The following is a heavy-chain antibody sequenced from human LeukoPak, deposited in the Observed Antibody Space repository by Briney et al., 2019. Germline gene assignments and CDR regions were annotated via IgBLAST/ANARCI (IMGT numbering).Heavy chain of an antibody. J-gene: IGHJ5*02. CDR2: INHSGST. CDR3: ARSRSLLLWFEYNWFDP. D-gene: IGHD3-10*01. CDR1: GGSISSGGYY. Sequence: SQTLSLTCTVSGGSISSGGYYWSWIRQPPGKGLEWIGEINHSGSTNYNPSLKSRVTISVDTSKNQFSLKLSSVTAADTAVYYCARSRSLLLWFEYNWFDPWGQGTLVTVSS. V-gene: IGHV4-30-2*01.